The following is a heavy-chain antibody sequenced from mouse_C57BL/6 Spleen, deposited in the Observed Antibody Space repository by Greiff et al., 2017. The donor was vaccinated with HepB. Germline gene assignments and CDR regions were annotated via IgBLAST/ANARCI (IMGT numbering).Heavy chain of an antibody. CDR2: INPSNGGA. D-gene: IGHD2-3*01. CDR3: ATWGWLRDWYFDV. CDR1: GYTFPTYW. V-gene: IGHV1-53*01. Sequence: QVQLKQPGTELVKPGASVKLSCKASGYTFPTYWMHWVKQRPGQGLEWIGNINPSNGGANYNEKFKSKATLTVDKSSNTGYMQLSSLKSEDSAVYYCATWGWLRDWYFDVWGTGTTVTVSS. J-gene: IGHJ1*03.